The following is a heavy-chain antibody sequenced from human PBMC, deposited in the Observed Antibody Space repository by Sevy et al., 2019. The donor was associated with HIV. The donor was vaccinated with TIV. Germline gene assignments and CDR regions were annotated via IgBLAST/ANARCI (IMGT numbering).Heavy chain of an antibody. D-gene: IGHD3-22*01. CDR3: AGDRGAYDSGGYDY. Sequence: GGSLRLSCAASGFTFSSYAMHWVRQAPGKGLEWVAVISYDGSNKYYADSVKGRFTISRDNSKNTLYLQMNSLRAEDRAVYYCAGDRGAYDSGGYDYWGQGTLVTVSS. V-gene: IGHV3-30-3*01. J-gene: IGHJ4*01. CDR2: ISYDGSNK. CDR1: GFTFSSYA.